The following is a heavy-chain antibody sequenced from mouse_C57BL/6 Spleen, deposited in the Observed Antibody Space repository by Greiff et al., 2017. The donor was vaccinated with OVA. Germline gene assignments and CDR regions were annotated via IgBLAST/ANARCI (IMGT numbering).Heavy chain of an antibody. J-gene: IGHJ2*01. D-gene: IGHD6-1*01. CDR3: ARRGENAYYFDY. CDR1: GYAFTNYL. Sequence: VQLQQSGAELVRPGTSVKVSCKASGYAFTNYLIEWVKQRPGQGLEWIGVINPGSGGTNYNEKFKGKVTLTADNSSSTSYMQLSSLTSEDSAVYFCARRGENAYYFDYWGQGTTRTVSS. V-gene: IGHV1-54*01. CDR2: INPGSGGT.